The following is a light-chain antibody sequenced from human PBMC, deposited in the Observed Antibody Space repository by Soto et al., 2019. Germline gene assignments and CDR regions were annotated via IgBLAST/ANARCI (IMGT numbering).Light chain of an antibody. CDR3: SSYTSSSTLGGV. V-gene: IGLV2-14*01. CDR1: SSDVGGYNY. Sequence: QSALTQPASVSGSPGQSITISCTGTSSDVGGYNYVSWYQQYPGKAPKLMIYDVSSRPSGVSNRFSGSKSDNTASLTISGLQAEDEADYYCSSYTSSSTLGGVFGTGTKLTVL. J-gene: IGLJ1*01. CDR2: DVS.